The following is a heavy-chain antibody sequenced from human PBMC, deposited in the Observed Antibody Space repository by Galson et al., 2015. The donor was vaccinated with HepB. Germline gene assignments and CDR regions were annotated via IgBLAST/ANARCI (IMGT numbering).Heavy chain of an antibody. V-gene: IGHV1-3*01. D-gene: IGHD3-10*01. Sequence: SVKVSCKASGYTFTNYAMFWVRQAPGQRLEWMGWINAGNGDTKYSQTFQDRVTITRDTSASTAYMELSSLRSEDTAVYYCARDDYYGSGSYYRGRGRFDPWGQGTLVTVSS. CDR1: GYTFTNYA. CDR3: ARDDYYGSGSYYRGRGRFDP. CDR2: INAGNGDT. J-gene: IGHJ5*02.